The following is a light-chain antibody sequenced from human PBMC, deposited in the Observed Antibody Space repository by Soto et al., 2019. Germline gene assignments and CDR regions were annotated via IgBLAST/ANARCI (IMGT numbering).Light chain of an antibody. Sequence: DIHIAHSSSTLSSSVVDRVTITCRASQSISSWLAWFQQKPGKAPKLLMYDASSLESGVPSRFSGSGSGTDFTLTISSLQPEDFATYYCQQSYSTLITFGQGTRLEIK. CDR3: QQSYSTLIT. J-gene: IGKJ5*01. V-gene: IGKV1-5*01. CDR2: DAS. CDR1: QSISSW.